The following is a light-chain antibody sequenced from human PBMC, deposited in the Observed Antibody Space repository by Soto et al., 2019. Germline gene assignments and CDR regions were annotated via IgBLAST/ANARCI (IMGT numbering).Light chain of an antibody. J-gene: IGKJ1*01. CDR2: GAS. Sequence: ENVLTQSPDTLSLSPGEGATLSCRASQSVSSNCFAWYQHRPRQAPHLIIHGASYTAPGIPDRFSGSGAGADFTLTISRLEPEDFAVYFWQHYGNPLWTFGQGTKVEIK. CDR1: QSVSSNC. V-gene: IGKV3-20*01. CDR3: QHYGNPLWT.